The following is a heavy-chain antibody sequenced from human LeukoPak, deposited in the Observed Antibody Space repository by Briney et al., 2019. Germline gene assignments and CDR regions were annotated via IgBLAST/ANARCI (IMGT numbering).Heavy chain of an antibody. Sequence: KTGGSLRLSCAASGFTFSSHSMNWVRQAPGKGLEWVSSISSSSSYIYYAYSVKGRFTISRDNAKNSLYLQMNSLRAEDTAVYYCAKTATEIGFRGAFDIWGQGTMVTVSS. CDR1: GFTFSSHS. J-gene: IGHJ3*02. CDR3: AKTATEIGFRGAFDI. V-gene: IGHV3-21*01. D-gene: IGHD1-14*01. CDR2: ISSSSSYI.